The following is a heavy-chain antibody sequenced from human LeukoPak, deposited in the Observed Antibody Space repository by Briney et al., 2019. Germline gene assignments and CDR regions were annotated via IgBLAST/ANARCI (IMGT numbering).Heavy chain of an antibody. D-gene: IGHD3-22*01. CDR1: GGSNSSYY. CDR2: IYYSGST. Sequence: PSETLSLTCTVSGGSNSSYYGRGIRQPPGTGLEWIGYIYYSGSTNYNPSLRSRVTISVDTSKNQISLKLSTVTAADTAVYYCAREFWDSSCYYGIDYWGQGTLVTVSS. V-gene: IGHV4-59*01. CDR3: AREFWDSSCYYGIDY. J-gene: IGHJ4*02.